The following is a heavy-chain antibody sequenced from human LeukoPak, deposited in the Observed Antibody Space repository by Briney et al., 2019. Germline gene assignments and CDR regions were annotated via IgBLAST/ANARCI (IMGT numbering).Heavy chain of an antibody. J-gene: IGHJ6*02. V-gene: IGHV1-18*04. D-gene: IGHD3-9*01. CDR1: GYSISSNG. CDR3: ARNKRLVQQMTTRGNGMDV. CDR2: INPANGNT. Sequence: ASVKVSCKASGYSISSNGISWVRQAPGQGLEWMGWINPANGNTNYAQKFQGRVSMTTDLSTSTVYMEVRSLRSDDTAVFYCARNKRLVQQMTTRGNGMDVWGQGTMVTVSS.